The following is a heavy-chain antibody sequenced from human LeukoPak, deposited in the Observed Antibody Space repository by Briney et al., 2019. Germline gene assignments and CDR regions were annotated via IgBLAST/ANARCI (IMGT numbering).Heavy chain of an antibody. CDR2: IYLGDSDT. CDR1: GYSFTSYW. J-gene: IGHJ5*02. V-gene: IGHV5-51*01. Sequence: NPGESLKISCKGSGYSFTSYWIGWVRQMPGKGLEWMGIIYLGDSDTRYSPSFQGQVTISADKAISTAYLQWSSLKASDTAMYYCARGWLPRVPWWFDPWGQGTLVTVSS. D-gene: IGHD3-9*01. CDR3: ARGWLPRVPWWFDP.